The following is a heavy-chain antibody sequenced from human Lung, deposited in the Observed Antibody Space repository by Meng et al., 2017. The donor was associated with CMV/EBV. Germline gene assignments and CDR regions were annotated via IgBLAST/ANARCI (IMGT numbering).Heavy chain of an antibody. CDR1: GFTFNNYA. CDR2: VLGTGPT. J-gene: IGHJ4*02. CDR3: ARGDSSTTWLVFDY. D-gene: IGHD6-13*01. V-gene: IGHV3-23*01. Sequence: GESLKISCSASGFTFNNYAMTWVRQAPGKGLEWVSTVLGTGPTYYADYVKGRFTISRDDSRNTLFHQLNSLRDEDTAVFYCARGDSSTTWLVFDYWGLGTLVTVSS.